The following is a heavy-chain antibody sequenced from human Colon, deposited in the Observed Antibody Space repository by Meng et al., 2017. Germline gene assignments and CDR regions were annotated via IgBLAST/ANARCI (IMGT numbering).Heavy chain of an antibody. Sequence: QPQLQESGPGLVKPSEALSPTCSVSGGSISTSGYYWGWIRQPPGKGLEWIGSIGHSGFTYYTPSLKSRVTVSIDTSRNQFSLWLTSVTAADTAVYYCVRSSGWVKTGFDPWGQGTLVTVSS. V-gene: IGHV4-39*01. CDR1: GGSISTSGYY. CDR2: IGHSGFT. J-gene: IGHJ5*02. CDR3: VRSSGWVKTGFDP. D-gene: IGHD6-19*01.